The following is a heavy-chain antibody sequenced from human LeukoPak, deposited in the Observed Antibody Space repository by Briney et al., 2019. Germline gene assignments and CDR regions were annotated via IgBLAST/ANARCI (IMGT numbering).Heavy chain of an antibody. CDR3: AKGRHGDYYFDY. J-gene: IGHJ4*02. CDR1: GFIFSSYA. CDR2: ISGSGGST. V-gene: IGHV3-23*01. D-gene: IGHD4-17*01. Sequence: PGGSLRLSCTASGFIFSSYAMSWARQAPGKGLEWVSAISGSGGSTYYADSVKGRFTISRDNSKNTLYLQMNSLRAEDTAVYYCAKGRHGDYYFDYWGQGTLVTVSS.